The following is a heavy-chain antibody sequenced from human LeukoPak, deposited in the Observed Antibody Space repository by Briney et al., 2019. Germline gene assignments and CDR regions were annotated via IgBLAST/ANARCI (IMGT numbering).Heavy chain of an antibody. J-gene: IGHJ4*02. CDR3: ARDHYYDSSGYSRY. CDR1: GYTFTGYY. Sequence: EASVKVSCKASGYTFTGYYMHWVRQAPGQGLEWMGWINPNSGGTNYAQKFQGRVTMTRDTSISTAYMELSRLRSDDTAVYYCARDHYYDSSGYSRYWGQGTLVTVS. D-gene: IGHD3-22*01. CDR2: INPNSGGT. V-gene: IGHV1-2*02.